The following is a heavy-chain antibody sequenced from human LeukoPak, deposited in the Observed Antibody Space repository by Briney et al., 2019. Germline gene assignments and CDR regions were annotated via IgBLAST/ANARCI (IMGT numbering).Heavy chain of an antibody. CDR1: GYTFTNYG. J-gene: IGHJ4*02. V-gene: IGHV1-18*01. Sequence: GASVKVSCKPSGYTFTNYGISGVRQAPGQGLEWMGWISAYNGNRNYAQKVKGRVTMTTDTTTSTAYMELGSLRSDDTAVYYCARSLTSSGSYSDGGDYWGQGTLVTVSS. D-gene: IGHD1-26*01. CDR2: ISAYNGNR. CDR3: ARSLTSSGSYSDGGDY.